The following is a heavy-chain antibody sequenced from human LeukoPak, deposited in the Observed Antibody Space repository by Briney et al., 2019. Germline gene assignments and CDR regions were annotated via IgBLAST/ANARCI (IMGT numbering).Heavy chain of an antibody. V-gene: IGHV3-30*02. CDR3: AKVPPTRYYYYYMDV. CDR1: GFTFNSYS. Sequence: GGSLRLSCAASGFTFNSYSMNWVRQAPGKGLEWVAFIRYDGSNKYYADSVKGRFTISRDNSKNTLYLQMNSLRAEDTAVYYCAKVPPTRYYYYYMDVWGKGTTVTISS. J-gene: IGHJ6*03. CDR2: IRYDGSNK.